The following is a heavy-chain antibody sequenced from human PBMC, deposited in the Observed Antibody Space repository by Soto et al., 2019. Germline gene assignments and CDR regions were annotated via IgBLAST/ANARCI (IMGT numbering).Heavy chain of an antibody. V-gene: IGHV1-8*01. CDR1: GYTFTSYD. CDR3: ARGCYDFWSSRVDV. Sequence: GASVKVSCKASGYTFTSYDINWVRQATGQGLEWMGWMNPNSGNTGYPQKFQGRVTMTRNTSISTAYMELSSLRSEDTAVYYCARGCYDFWSSRVDVWGKGTTVTVSS. CDR2: MNPNSGNT. J-gene: IGHJ6*04. D-gene: IGHD3-3*01.